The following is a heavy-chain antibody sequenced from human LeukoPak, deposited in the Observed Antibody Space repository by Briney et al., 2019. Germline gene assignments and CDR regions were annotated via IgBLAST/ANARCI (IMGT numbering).Heavy chain of an antibody. Sequence: GGSLRLSCAASGFTFSSYWMSWVRQAPGKGLEWVANIKQDGSEKYYVDSVKGRFTISRDNAKNSLYLQMNSLRAEDTAVYYCARDCSSTSCYWYYYYYYGMDVWGQGTTVTASS. D-gene: IGHD2-2*01. CDR2: IKQDGSEK. CDR1: GFTFSSYW. CDR3: ARDCSSTSCYWYYYYYYGMDV. J-gene: IGHJ6*02. V-gene: IGHV3-7*01.